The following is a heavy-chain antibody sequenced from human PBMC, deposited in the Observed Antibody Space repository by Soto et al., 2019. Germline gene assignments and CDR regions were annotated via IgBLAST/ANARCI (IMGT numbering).Heavy chain of an antibody. CDR3: ARGRFIKQWLDKAYCGGDCYFGDYGMDV. CDR2: INPNSGGT. J-gene: IGHJ6*02. Sequence: ASVKVSCKASGYTFTGYYMHWVRQAPGQGLEWMGWINPNSGGTNYAQKFQGRVTMTRDTSISTAYMELSRLRSDDTAVYYCARGRFIKQWLDKAYCGGDCYFGDYGMDVWGQGTTVTVSS. CDR1: GYTFTGYY. D-gene: IGHD2-21*02. V-gene: IGHV1-2*02.